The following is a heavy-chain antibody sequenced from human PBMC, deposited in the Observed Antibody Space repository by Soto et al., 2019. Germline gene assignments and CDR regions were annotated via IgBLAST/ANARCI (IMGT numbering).Heavy chain of an antibody. Sequence: GGSLRLSCAASGFTFCSYAMHWVRQAPGKGLEWVAVISYDGSNKYYADSVKGRFTISRDNSKNTLYLQMNSLRAEDTAVYYCARGLQWLVSTFDYWGQGTLVTVSS. V-gene: IGHV3-30-3*01. J-gene: IGHJ4*02. CDR2: ISYDGSNK. D-gene: IGHD6-19*01. CDR3: ARGLQWLVSTFDY. CDR1: GFTFCSYA.